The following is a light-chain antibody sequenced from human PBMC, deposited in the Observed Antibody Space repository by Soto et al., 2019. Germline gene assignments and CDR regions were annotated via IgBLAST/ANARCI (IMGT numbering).Light chain of an antibody. J-gene: IGKJ1*01. V-gene: IGKV3-20*01. CDR1: QTVPGNY. CDR3: HQYTSPPWT. CDR2: GAS. Sequence: PGERATLSCRNSQTVPGNYLAWPQHKPGQAPRLLIYGASSRATGIPDRFSGSGYGTDFTLTIARLEPEDFAVYYCHQYTSPPWTLGQGTNVETK.